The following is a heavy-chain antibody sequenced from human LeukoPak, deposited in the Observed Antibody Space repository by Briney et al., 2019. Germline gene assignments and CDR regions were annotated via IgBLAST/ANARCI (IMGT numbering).Heavy chain of an antibody. CDR3: AWSNYYDSSGYFDY. CDR2: ISAYNGNT. J-gene: IGHJ4*02. CDR1: GYTFTGYY. D-gene: IGHD3-22*01. Sequence: ASVKVSCKASGYTFTGYYMHWVRQAPGQGLEWMGWISAYNGNTNYAQKLQGRVTMTTDTSTSTAYMELRSLRSDDTAVYYCAWSNYYDSSGYFDYWGQGTLVTVSS. V-gene: IGHV1-18*04.